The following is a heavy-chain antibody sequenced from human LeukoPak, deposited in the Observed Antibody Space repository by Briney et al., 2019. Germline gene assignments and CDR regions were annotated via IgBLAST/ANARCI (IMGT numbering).Heavy chain of an antibody. J-gene: IGHJ6*03. CDR2: IYYSGST. V-gene: IGHV4-39*07. D-gene: IGHD1-26*01. CDR1: GGSISSSSYY. Sequence: KPSETLSLTCTVSGGSISSSSYYWGWIRQPPGKGLAWIGSIYYSGSTYYNPSLKSRVTISVDTSKNQFSLKLSSVTAADTAVYYCARDRVGATRYYYYYMDVWGKGTTVTVSS. CDR3: ARDRVGATRYYYYYMDV.